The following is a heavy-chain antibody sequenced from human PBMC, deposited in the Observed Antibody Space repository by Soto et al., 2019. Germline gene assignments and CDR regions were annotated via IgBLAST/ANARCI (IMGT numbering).Heavy chain of an antibody. J-gene: IGHJ6*02. Sequence: PSETLSLTCPVYGGSISSNKWWSCVRQPPEKGLEWIGEIYHSGSTNYNPSLKSRDTISLDKSKNQLSLKLTSVTAADSAVYYCARDDHIVVVPTSLGAMDFWGQGTTVTVSS. V-gene: IGHV4-4*02. CDR1: GGSISSNKW. CDR2: IYHSGST. CDR3: ARDDHIVVVPTSLGAMDF. D-gene: IGHD2-2*01.